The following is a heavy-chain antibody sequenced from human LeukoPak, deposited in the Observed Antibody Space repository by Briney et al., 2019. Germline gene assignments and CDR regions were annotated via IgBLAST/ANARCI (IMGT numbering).Heavy chain of an antibody. D-gene: IGHD3-22*01. Sequence: SVKVSCKASGGTFSSYAISWVRQAPGQGLEWMGGIIPIFGTANYAQKFQGRVTITADESTSTAYMELSSLRSEDTAVYYCARDYYDSSGYYLDWFDPWGQGTLVAVSS. J-gene: IGHJ5*02. CDR2: IIPIFGTA. V-gene: IGHV1-69*13. CDR1: GGTFSSYA. CDR3: ARDYYDSSGYYLDWFDP.